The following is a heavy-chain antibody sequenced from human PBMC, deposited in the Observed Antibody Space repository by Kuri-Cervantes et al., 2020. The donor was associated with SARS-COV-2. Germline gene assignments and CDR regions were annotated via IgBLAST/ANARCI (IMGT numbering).Heavy chain of an antibody. V-gene: IGHV4-39*01. CDR2: IFSNGSP. CDR3: ARRLRGTTVTNGKLTNLLDL. J-gene: IGHJ3*01. CDR1: GGSLPSDIYY. D-gene: IGHD4-17*01. Sequence: SETLSLTCSVSGGSLPSDIYYWGWIRQSPGKGLEWIGSIFSNGSPYYNPSLKSRVTISVDTSKNQCSLRLISVTAADTGVYYCARRLRGTTVTNGKLTNLLDLWGQGTMVTVSS.